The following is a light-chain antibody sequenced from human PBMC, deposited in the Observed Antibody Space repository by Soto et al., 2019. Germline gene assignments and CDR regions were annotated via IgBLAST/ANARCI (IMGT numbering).Light chain of an antibody. CDR3: QQYYTTPYT. CDR2: WAS. J-gene: IGKJ2*01. Sequence: DIVMTQSPDSLAVSLGERATINCKSSQSVLYSSNNKNYLAWYQQRPGQPPKLLIYWASTRESGVPDRFSGSGSGTDFTLNISYLQAEDVAVYYCQQYYTTPYTFGQGTKLEIK. V-gene: IGKV4-1*01. CDR1: QSVLYSSNNKNY.